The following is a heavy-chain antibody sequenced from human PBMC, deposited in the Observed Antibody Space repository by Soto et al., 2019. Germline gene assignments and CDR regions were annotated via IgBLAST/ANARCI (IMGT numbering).Heavy chain of an antibody. V-gene: IGHV1-69*08. J-gene: IGHJ6*02. CDR1: GTIFSSYT. CDR3: ARGLGGRMDD. CDR2: IIPILGET. Sequence: QVQLVQSGAEVKKPGSSVRVSCKVSGTIFSSYTISWVRQAPGQGLEWMGRIIPILGETNSAQKFQDRVTLTADKSTNTAYMELNSLRLEDTAVYYCARGLGGRMDDWGQGTTVTVSS. D-gene: IGHD3-16*01.